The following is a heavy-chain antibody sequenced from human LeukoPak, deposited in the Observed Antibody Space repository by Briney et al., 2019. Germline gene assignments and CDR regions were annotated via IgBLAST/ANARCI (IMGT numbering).Heavy chain of an antibody. D-gene: IGHD2-2*01. V-gene: IGHV1-18*01. CDR1: GYTFTSYG. CDR2: ISAYNGNT. CDR3: ARDHQDIVVVPAANAPDY. J-gene: IGHJ4*02. Sequence: GASVKVSCKASGYTFTSYGISWVRQAPGQGLEWMGWISAYNGNTNYAQKLQGRVTMTTDTSTSTACMELRSLRSDDTAVYYCARDHQDIVVVPAANAPDYWGQGTLVTVSS.